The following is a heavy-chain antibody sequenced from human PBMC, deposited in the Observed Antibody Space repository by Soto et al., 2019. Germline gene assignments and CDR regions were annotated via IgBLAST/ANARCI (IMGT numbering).Heavy chain of an antibody. V-gene: IGHV4-59*10. CDR2: IYGSGRT. D-gene: IGHD2-15*01. J-gene: IGHJ5*01. CDR3: ARGSRDCSGGSCYSWDS. Sequence: PSETLSLTCAVYGGSVSGYYWSWIRQPAGKGLEWIGHIYGSGRTSYNPSLKSRITMSVDASKTQFSLNLTSVTAADTAVYYCARGSRDCSGGSCYSWDSWGQGTLVTVSS. CDR1: GGSVSGYY.